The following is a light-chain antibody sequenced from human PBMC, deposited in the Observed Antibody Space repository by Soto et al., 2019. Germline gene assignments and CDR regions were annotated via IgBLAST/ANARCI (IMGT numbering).Light chain of an antibody. V-gene: IGLV2-11*01. J-gene: IGLJ2*01. Sequence: QSVLTQPRSVSGSPGQSVTISCTGASTDVGAYNYVSWYQVHPGKAPKLMIYDVSQRPSGVPDRFSGSESANTASLTVSGLQAEDEADYFCCSYAGSYTMLFGGGTKLTVL. CDR3: CSYAGSYTML. CDR2: DVS. CDR1: STDVGAYNY.